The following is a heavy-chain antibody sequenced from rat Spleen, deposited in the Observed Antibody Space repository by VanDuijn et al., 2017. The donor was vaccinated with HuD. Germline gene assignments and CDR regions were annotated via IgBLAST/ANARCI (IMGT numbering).Heavy chain of an antibody. V-gene: IGHV5-19*01. CDR3: ARHDYGSYGNFDY. CDR1: GFTFSNYG. Sequence: EVQLVESGGGLVQPGRSLKLSCVASGFTFSNYGMHWVRQAPTKGLEWVASISPSGGSTYYRDSVKGRFTISRDNAKSTLYLQMDSLRSEDTATYYCARHDYGSYGNFDYWGQGVMVTVSS. J-gene: IGHJ2*01. D-gene: IGHD1-3*01. CDR2: ISPSGGST.